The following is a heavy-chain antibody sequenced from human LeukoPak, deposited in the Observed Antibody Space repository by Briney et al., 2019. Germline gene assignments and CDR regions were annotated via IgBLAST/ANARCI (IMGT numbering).Heavy chain of an antibody. J-gene: IGHJ4*02. CDR2: INHSGST. CDR1: GGSFSAYY. Sequence: PSETLSLTCGVYGGSFSAYYWTWIRQPPGKGLEWIGEINHSGSTNYNPSLKSRVTMSVAKNQFSLKLRSVTAADTAVYYCARHPSSMVRGVINRFDYWGQGTLVTVSS. D-gene: IGHD3-10*01. V-gene: IGHV4-34*01. CDR3: ARHPSSMVRGVINRFDY.